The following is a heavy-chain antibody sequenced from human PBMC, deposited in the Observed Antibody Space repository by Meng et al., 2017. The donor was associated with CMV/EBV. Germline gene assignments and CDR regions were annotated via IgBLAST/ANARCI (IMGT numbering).Heavy chain of an antibody. V-gene: IGHV3-13*03. CDR2: IGTAGDT. Sequence: GESLKISCAACGFTFSNYDMHWVRQATGKGLEWVSAIGTAGDTYCPGSVKGQFTISRENAKNSLYLQMNSLRAGDTAVYYCARGTSSGVYYYYGMDVWGQGTTVNVSS. D-gene: IGHD2-2*01. J-gene: IGHJ6*02. CDR3: ARGTSSGVYYYYGMDV. CDR1: GFTFSNYD.